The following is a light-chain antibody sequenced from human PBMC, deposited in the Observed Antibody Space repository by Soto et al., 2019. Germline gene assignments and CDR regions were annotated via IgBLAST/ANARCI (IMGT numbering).Light chain of an antibody. CDR2: DVR. CDR1: MRDVGAYNL. Sequence: QSVLSQPASLSVSPGHSITISCAGTMRDVGAYNLVSCDHQHPGKAPRLIFYDVRSRPSGIPLRFSASKSGNTATLTISGLQAEDEAHYYCSFFISTSTLIFGGGTKVTVL. V-gene: IGLV2-14*03. J-gene: IGLJ2*01. CDR3: SFFISTSTLI.